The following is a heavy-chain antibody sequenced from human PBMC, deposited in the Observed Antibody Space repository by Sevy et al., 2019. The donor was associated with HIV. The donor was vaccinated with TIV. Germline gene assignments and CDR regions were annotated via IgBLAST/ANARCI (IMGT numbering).Heavy chain of an antibody. CDR2: FDPEDDET. V-gene: IGHV1-24*01. CDR1: GDTLNVLS. D-gene: IGHD3-22*01. J-gene: IGHJ4*02. Sequence: ASVKVSCKVSGDTLNVLSMHWVRQAPGKGLEWMATFDPEDDETFYAQKFHGRVTLTEDTSTGTAYMGLSSLRSEDTALYFCATTKDYYDSSGYPFDDWGQGTLVTVSS. CDR3: ATTKDYYDSSGYPFDD.